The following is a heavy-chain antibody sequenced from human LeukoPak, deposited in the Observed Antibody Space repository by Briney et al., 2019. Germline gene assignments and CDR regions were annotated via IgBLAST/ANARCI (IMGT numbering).Heavy chain of an antibody. V-gene: IGHV4-4*02. J-gene: IGHJ6*02. D-gene: IGHD2-8*01. CDR2: IYHSGSI. CDR1: GGSISSRNW. Sequence: SETLSLTCAVSGGSISSRNWWSWVRQPPGKGLEWIGEIYHSGSINYNPSLKSRVTISVDKSKNQLSLRLTSVTAADTAVYYCARDNGAIRAYYYHGMDVWGQGTTVSVSS. CDR3: ARDNGAIRAYYYHGMDV.